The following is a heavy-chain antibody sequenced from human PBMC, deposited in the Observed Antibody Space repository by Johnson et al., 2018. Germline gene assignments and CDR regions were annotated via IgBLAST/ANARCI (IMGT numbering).Heavy chain of an antibody. D-gene: IGHD2-2*01. J-gene: IGHJ6*02. V-gene: IGHV3-9*01. CDR2: ISWNSGSI. CDR1: GFTFDDYA. Sequence: VQLVQSGGGLVQPGRSLRLSCAASGFTFDDYAMHWVRQAPGKGLEGVPGISWNSGSIGYGDSVKGRFTISRDNAKNSLYLQMNSLRAEDTALYDCAKALGVVVPAAIRGYYYGMYVWGQGTPVTVSS. CDR3: AKALGVVVPAAIRGYYYGMYV.